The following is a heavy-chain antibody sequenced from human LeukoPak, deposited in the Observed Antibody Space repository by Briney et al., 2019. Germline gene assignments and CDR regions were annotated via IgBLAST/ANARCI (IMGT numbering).Heavy chain of an antibody. CDR3: ARLTVTTRGVWFDP. J-gene: IGHJ5*02. V-gene: IGHV3-74*01. D-gene: IGHD4-17*01. Sequence: GGSLRLSCAASGFTFSSYWMHWVRQAPGKGLVWVSRINSDGSSTSYADSVKGRFTISRDNAKNTLYLQMNSLRAEDTAVYYCARLTVTTRGVWFDPWGQGTLVTVSS. CDR2: INSDGSST. CDR1: GFTFSSYW.